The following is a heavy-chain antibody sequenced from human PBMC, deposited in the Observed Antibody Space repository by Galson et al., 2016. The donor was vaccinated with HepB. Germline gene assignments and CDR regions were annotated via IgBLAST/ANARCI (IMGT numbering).Heavy chain of an antibody. CDR3: ARDHIGSNIPGDY. CDR2: TYYRSKWYN. V-gene: IGHV6-1*01. Sequence: CAISGDSVSSNSAAWNWIRQSPSRGLEWLGRTYYRSKWYNDFAVSMRGRITINPDTSKNQFSLQLNSVTPVDTAVYYCARDHIGSNIPGDYWCQGTLVTVSS. CDR1: GDSVSSNSAA. J-gene: IGHJ4*02. D-gene: IGHD1-26*01.